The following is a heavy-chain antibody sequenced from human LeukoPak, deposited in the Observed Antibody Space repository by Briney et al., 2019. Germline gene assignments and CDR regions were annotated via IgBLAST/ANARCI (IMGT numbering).Heavy chain of an antibody. CDR3: AKGGAPPPSDYYYMDV. CDR1: GFSFSRFA. Sequence: GGSLSFYGVPPGFSFSRFAMSWVRRPPGKGWRWASGFTPGGQSTYYIDSVKGHFVISRDNSINTLYLSIDTLTAEDTAIYYCAKGGAPPPSDYYYMDVWGQGTTVIVSS. V-gene: IGHV3-23*01. J-gene: IGHJ6*03. CDR2: FTPGGQST. D-gene: IGHD3-16*01.